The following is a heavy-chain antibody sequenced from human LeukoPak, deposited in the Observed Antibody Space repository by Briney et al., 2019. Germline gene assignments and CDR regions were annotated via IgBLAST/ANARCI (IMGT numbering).Heavy chain of an antibody. V-gene: IGHV3-66*02. J-gene: IGHJ4*02. CDR2: IYSGGST. Sequence: GGSLRLSCAASGFTVSSNYMSWVRQAPGKGLEWVSLIYSGGSTYYAASVKGRFTISRDNSKNTLYLQMNSLRTEDTAVYYCARYDFWSGNRGFDYWGQGTSVTVSS. CDR3: ARYDFWSGNRGFDY. D-gene: IGHD3-3*01. CDR1: GFTVSSNY.